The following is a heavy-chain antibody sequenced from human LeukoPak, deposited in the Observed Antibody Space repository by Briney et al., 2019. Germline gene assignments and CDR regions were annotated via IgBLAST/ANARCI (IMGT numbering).Heavy chain of an antibody. D-gene: IGHD6-13*01. J-gene: IGHJ4*02. CDR2: ISYDGSNK. V-gene: IGHV3-30*04. Sequence: GRSLRLSCAASGFTFSSYAMHWVRQAPGKGLECVAVISYDGSNKYNADSVKGRFTMSRDNSKNTLYLQMNSLRAEDTAVYYCARDNDLVAAGYYFDYWGQGTLVTGSS. CDR1: GFTFSSYA. CDR3: ARDNDLVAAGYYFDY.